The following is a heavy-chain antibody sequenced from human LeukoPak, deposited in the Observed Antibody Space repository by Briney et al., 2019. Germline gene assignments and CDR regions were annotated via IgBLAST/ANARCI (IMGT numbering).Heavy chain of an antibody. J-gene: IGHJ3*01. CDR1: RFTFSSYG. V-gene: IGHV3-30*18. CDR2: ISFDGSIE. CDR3: AKDSDIAVAGSDDALDV. D-gene: IGHD6-19*01. Sequence: GGSLRLSCAASRFTFSSYGMHWVRQTPGKGLEWVALISFDGSIEYYVDSVRGRFTISRDNSKNTLFLQMNSLRPEDTAVYYCAKDSDIAVAGSDDALDVWGQGTMITVSS.